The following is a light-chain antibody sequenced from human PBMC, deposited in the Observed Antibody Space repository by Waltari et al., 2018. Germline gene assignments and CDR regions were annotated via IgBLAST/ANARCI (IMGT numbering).Light chain of an antibody. CDR2: AAS. Sequence: DLQMTQSPSSLSASVVDRVTITCRSSQSIRTYLNWYHQIPGKAPSLLIHAASTLQSGVPSRFSGSGSGTDFTLTISSLQPEDFAIYYCQQSYTIPITFGAGTKVHI. CDR3: QQSYTIPIT. J-gene: IGKJ3*01. V-gene: IGKV1-39*01. CDR1: QSIRTY.